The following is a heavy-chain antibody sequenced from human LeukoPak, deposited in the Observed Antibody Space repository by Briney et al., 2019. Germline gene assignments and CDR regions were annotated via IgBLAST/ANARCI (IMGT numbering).Heavy chain of an antibody. CDR3: AKERLGAFDI. Sequence: PGGSLRLSCAASGFTFDDYVMHWVRQAPGKGLEWVSAISWNSGSIGYADSVKGRLTVSRDNAKNSLYLQLNSLRAEDTAVYYCAKERLGAFDIWGQGTMVTVSS. V-gene: IGHV3-9*01. CDR2: ISWNSGSI. J-gene: IGHJ3*02. D-gene: IGHD4-11*01. CDR1: GFTFDDYV.